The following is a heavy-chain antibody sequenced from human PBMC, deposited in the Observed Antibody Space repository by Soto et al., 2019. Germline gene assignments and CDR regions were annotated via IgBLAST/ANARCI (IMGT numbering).Heavy chain of an antibody. CDR3: ARLREKPLGYCSSTSCQPNNWFDP. CDR1: GGSISSYY. J-gene: IGHJ5*02. CDR2: IYYSGST. D-gene: IGHD2-2*01. Sequence: SETLSLTCTVSGGSISSYYWSWIRQPPGKGLEWIGYIYYSGSTNYNPSLKSRVTISVDTSKNQFSLKLSSVTAADTAVYYCARLREKPLGYCSSTSCQPNNWFDPWGQGTLVTVSS. V-gene: IGHV4-59*01.